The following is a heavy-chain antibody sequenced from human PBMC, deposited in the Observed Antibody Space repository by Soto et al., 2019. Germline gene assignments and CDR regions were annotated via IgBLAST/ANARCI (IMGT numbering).Heavy chain of an antibody. Sequence: GASVKVSCKASGYTFTALYMNWVRRAPGQGLEWMGWVNPNTGLTRYAQKFQDRVTMTRDTSINTAYMELRGLTSDDTAVYYCTTLRLDPWGQGTLVTVSS. CDR2: VNPNTGLT. J-gene: IGHJ5*02. D-gene: IGHD3-9*01. CDR3: TTLRLDP. V-gene: IGHV1-2*02. CDR1: GYTFTALY.